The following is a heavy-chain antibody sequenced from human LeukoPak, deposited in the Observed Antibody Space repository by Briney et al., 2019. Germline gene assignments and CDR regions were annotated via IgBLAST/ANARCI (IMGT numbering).Heavy chain of an antibody. J-gene: IGHJ5*02. D-gene: IGHD3-10*01. CDR3: ARGHKYGPGSYLWAEWFDP. V-gene: IGHV4-34*01. CDR1: GGSFSGYY. Sequence: SETLSLTCAVYGGSFSGYYWSWIRQPPGKGLEWIGEINHSGSTNYNPSLKSRVTISVDTSKNQFSLKLSSVTAADTAVYYCARGHKYGPGSYLWAEWFDPWGQGTLVTVSS. CDR2: INHSGST.